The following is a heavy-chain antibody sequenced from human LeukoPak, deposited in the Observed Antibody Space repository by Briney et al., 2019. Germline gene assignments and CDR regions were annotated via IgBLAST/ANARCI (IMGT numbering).Heavy chain of an antibody. CDR1: GGSISSYY. Sequence: PSETLSLTCAVSGGSISSYYWSWIRQPAGKGLEWIGRIYTSGSTNYNPSLKSRVTMSVDTSKNQFSLKLSSVTAADTAVYYCARERYCSSPSCYVDYWGQGTLVTVSS. D-gene: IGHD2-2*01. J-gene: IGHJ4*02. CDR2: IYTSGST. CDR3: ARERYCSSPSCYVDY. V-gene: IGHV4-4*07.